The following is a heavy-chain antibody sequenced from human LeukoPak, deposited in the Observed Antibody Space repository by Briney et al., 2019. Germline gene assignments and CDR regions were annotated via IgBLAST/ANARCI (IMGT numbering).Heavy chain of an antibody. J-gene: IGHJ4*02. V-gene: IGHV1-18*01. CDR2: ISGYNGNP. D-gene: IGHD2-8*02. Sequence: ASVTVSHKHSVSTFTNYGLSWVRQAPAQGREWMGWISGYNGNPRYEQKVQGGVTITTDTSTNTAYPEVNSLSSDDKAISFCCRDLSRAAAATPLLYWGGQGTLLFLPS. CDR1: VSTFTNYG. CDR3: CRDLSRAAAATPLLYW.